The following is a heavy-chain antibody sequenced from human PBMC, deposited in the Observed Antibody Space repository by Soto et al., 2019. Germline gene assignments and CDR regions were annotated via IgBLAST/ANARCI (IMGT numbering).Heavy chain of an antibody. Sequence: EVQLVESGGGLVKPGGSLRLSCAASGFTFSSYSMNWVRQAPGKGLEWVSSISSSSSYIYYADSVKGRFTISRDNAKNSLYLQMNSLRAEDTAVYYCARDRSRGSYPTWFDPWGQGTLVTVSS. D-gene: IGHD1-26*01. V-gene: IGHV3-21*01. CDR1: GFTFSSYS. CDR3: ARDRSRGSYPTWFDP. CDR2: ISSSSSYI. J-gene: IGHJ5*02.